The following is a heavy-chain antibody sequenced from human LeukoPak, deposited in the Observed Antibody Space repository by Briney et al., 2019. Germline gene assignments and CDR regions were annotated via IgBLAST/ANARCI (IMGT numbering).Heavy chain of an antibody. Sequence: GGSLRLSCAASGFTFSSYSMNWVRQAPGKGLEWVSYISSSSSTIYYADSVKGRFTISRDNAKNSLYLQMNSLRDEDTAVYYCAREIGSSGWYAFDIWGQGTMVTVSS. CDR1: GFTFSSYS. CDR2: ISSSSSTI. D-gene: IGHD6-19*01. V-gene: IGHV3-48*02. CDR3: AREIGSSGWYAFDI. J-gene: IGHJ3*02.